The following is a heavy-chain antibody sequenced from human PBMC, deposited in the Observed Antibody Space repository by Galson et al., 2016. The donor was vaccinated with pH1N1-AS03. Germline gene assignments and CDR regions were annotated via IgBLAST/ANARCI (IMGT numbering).Heavy chain of an antibody. CDR3: ARSRSPDYYDSSTYRPDAFDI. J-gene: IGHJ3*02. CDR1: GFTFSSYW. CDR2: ISSSGNYK. V-gene: IGHV3-21*01. Sequence: SLRLSCAASGFTFSSYWMSWVRQAPGKGLEWVSSISSSGNYKYYADSVKGRFTVSRDNAMNSLYLQMNSLRAEDTALYYCARSRSPDYYDSSTYRPDAFDIWGQGTMVTVSS. D-gene: IGHD3-22*01.